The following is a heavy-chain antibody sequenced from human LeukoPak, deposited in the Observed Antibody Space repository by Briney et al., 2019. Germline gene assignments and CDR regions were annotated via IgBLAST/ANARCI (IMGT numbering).Heavy chain of an antibody. CDR1: GGTFSSYA. V-gene: IGHV1-69*04. D-gene: IGHD2-8*01. J-gene: IGHJ3*02. CDR2: IIPILGIA. Sequence: SVKVSCKASGGTFSSYAISWVRQAPGQGLEWMGRIIPILGIANYAQKFQGRVTITADKSTSTAYMELSSLRSEDTAVYYCAGGTTNTKGAFDMWGQGTMVTVSS. CDR3: AGGTTNTKGAFDM.